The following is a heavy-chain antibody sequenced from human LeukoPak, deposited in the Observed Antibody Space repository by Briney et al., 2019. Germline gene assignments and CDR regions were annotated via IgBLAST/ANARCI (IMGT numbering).Heavy chain of an antibody. CDR2: IQYDGSKE. CDR3: AKDSGNYYDSSGHDY. CDR1: GFTFSSYG. Sequence: GGSLRLSCAASGFTFSSYGMHWVRQAPGKGLEWVSFIQYDGSKEYYADSVKGRFTISRDNPKNTLYLQMNSLRAEDTAVYYCAKDSGNYYDSSGHDYWGQGTLVTVSS. D-gene: IGHD3-22*01. J-gene: IGHJ4*02. V-gene: IGHV3-30*02.